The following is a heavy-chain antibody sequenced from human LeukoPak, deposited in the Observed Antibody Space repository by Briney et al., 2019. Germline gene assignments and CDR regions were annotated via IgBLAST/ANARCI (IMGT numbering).Heavy chain of an antibody. CDR2: IYYGGST. Sequence: SETLSLNCTVSGGSISSSSYYWGWIRQPPGKGLEWIGSIYYGGSTYYNPSPKSRVTISVDTSKNQFSLKLSSVTAADTAVYYCARPHDYGGFMDVWGKGTTVTVSS. V-gene: IGHV4-39*01. CDR3: ARPHDYGGFMDV. CDR1: GGSISSSSYY. J-gene: IGHJ6*04. D-gene: IGHD4/OR15-4a*01.